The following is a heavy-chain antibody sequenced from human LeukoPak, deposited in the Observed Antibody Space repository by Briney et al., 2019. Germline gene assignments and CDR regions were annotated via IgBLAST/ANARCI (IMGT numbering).Heavy chain of an antibody. V-gene: IGHV3-33*06. CDR3: AKDRQLHDYGGNSYYFDY. CDR1: GFTFSSYG. CDR2: IWYDGSNK. D-gene: IGHD4-23*01. Sequence: GGSLRVSCAASGFTFSSYGMHWVRQAPGKGLEWVAVIWYDGSNKYYADSVKGRFTISRDNSKNTLYLQMNSLRAEDTAVYYCAKDRQLHDYGGNSYYFDYWGQGTLVTVSS. J-gene: IGHJ4*02.